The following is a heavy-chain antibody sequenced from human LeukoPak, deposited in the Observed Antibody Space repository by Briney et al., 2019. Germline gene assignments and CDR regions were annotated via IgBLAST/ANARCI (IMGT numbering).Heavy chain of an antibody. J-gene: IGHJ4*02. Sequence: GASVKVSCKASGKIFTNYHLHWVRLAPGRGLEWMGAVYTDGGTITNTRSFQDRVTMTRDVSTRTVYMESSSLNSEDTAVYYCATEAPGSYRFDNWGQEILVTVSS. V-gene: IGHV1-46*01. CDR2: VYTDGGTI. D-gene: IGHD1-26*01. CDR1: GKIFTNYH. CDR3: ATEAPGSYRFDN.